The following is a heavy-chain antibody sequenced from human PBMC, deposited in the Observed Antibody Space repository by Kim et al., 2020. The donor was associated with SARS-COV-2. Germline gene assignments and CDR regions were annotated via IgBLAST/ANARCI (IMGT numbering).Heavy chain of an antibody. J-gene: IGHJ6*02. Sequence: ASVKVSCKASGYTFTSYGISWVRQAPGQGLEWMGWISAYNGNTNYAQKLQGRVTMTTDTSTSTAYMELRSLRSDDTAVYYCAREKPHIVVVPAAMDGMDVWGQWTAVTVSS. D-gene: IGHD2-2*01. CDR3: AREKPHIVVVPAAMDGMDV. V-gene: IGHV1-18*01. CDR2: ISAYNGNT. CDR1: GYTFTSYG.